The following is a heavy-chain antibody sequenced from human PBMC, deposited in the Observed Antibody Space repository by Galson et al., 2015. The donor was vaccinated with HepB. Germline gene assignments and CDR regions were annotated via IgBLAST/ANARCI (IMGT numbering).Heavy chain of an antibody. J-gene: IGHJ4*02. V-gene: IGHV3-48*01. CDR1: GFTFSSYA. CDR2: ISSSSGSI. Sequence: SLRLSCAASGFTFSSYAMNWVRQAPGKGLEWVSYISSSSGSIYYTESVKGRFTISRDNAKNSLYLQMNSLRAEDTAVYYCATEGLYWGQGTLVTVSS. D-gene: IGHD3-3*01. CDR3: ATEGLY.